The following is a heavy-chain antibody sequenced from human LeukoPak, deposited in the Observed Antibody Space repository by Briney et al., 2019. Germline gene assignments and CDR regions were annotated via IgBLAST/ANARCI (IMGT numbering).Heavy chain of an antibody. J-gene: IGHJ4*02. V-gene: IGHV1-18*01. CDR2: ISAYNGNT. CDR1: GYTFTSYG. CDR3: ARAPGGFYDILTGYYKD. D-gene: IGHD3-9*01. Sequence: ASVKVSCKASGYTFTSYGISWVRQAPGQGREWMGWISAYNGNTNYAQKLQGRVTMTTDTSTSTAYMELRSLSSDDTAVYYCARAPGGFYDILTGYYKDWGQGTLVTVSS.